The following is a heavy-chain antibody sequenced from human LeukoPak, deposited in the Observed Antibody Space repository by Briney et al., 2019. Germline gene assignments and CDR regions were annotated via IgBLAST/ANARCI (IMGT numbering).Heavy chain of an antibody. D-gene: IGHD3-3*01. J-gene: IGHJ4*02. V-gene: IGHV4-34*01. CDR2: INHSGST. Sequence: SETLSLTCAVYGGSFSGYYWSWIRQPPGKGLEWIGEINHSGSTNYNPSLKSRVTISVDTSKNQFSLKLSSVTAADTAVYYCARVSIFGVVDYWGQGTLVTVSS. CDR1: GGSFSGYY. CDR3: ARVSIFGVVDY.